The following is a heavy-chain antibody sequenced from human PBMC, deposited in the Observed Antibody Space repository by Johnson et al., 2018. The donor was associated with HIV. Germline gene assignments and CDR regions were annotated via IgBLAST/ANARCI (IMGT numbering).Heavy chain of an antibody. CDR1: GFTFSSYA. CDR2: ISYDGRNK. J-gene: IGHJ3*02. D-gene: IGHD1-1*01. CDR3: TTQNGAFDI. V-gene: IGHV3-30-3*01. Sequence: VQLVESGGGVVQPGRSLRLSCAASGFTFSSYAMHWVRQAPGKGLEWVAVISYDGRNKYYADSVKGRFTITRDDSKNTLYLQMNSLKTEDTAVYYCTTQNGAFDIWGQGTMVTVSS.